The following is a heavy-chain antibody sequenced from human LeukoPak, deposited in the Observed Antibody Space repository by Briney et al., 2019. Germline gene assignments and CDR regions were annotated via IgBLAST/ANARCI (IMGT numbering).Heavy chain of an antibody. J-gene: IGHJ4*02. CDR2: NYTSGST. CDR1: GGYISSYY. V-gene: IGHV4-4*07. Sequence: SETLSLTCTVSGGYISSYYWSWIRPPAGKGLEWIGRNYTSGSTNYKHSLQRRATMSVDTSKNQFSLQLGSVTAAGTAGYYCARARTYDYVWGSYRYTRPLHFDYWGQGTLVTVSS. CDR3: ARARTYDYVWGSYRYTRPLHFDY. D-gene: IGHD3-16*02.